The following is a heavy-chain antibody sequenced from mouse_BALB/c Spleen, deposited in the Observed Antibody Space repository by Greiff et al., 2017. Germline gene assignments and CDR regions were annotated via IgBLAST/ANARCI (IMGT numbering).Heavy chain of an antibody. J-gene: IGHJ4*01. Sequence: EVKLQESGGGLVKPGGSLKLSCAASGFTFSSYAMSWVRQTPEKRLEWVASISSGGSTYYPDSVKGRFTISRDNARNILYLQMSSLRSEDTAMYYCARGPLLQGAMDYWGQGTSVTVSS. CDR3: ARGPLLQGAMDY. CDR1: GFTFSSYA. V-gene: IGHV5-6-5*01. D-gene: IGHD1-1*01. CDR2: ISSGGST.